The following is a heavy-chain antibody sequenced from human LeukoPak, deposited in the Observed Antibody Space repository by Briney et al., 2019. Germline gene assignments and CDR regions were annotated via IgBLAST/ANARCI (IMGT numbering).Heavy chain of an antibody. Sequence: ASVKVSCKASGYTFTSYGFSWVRQAPGQGLEWMGWISAYNGNTKYAQKLQGRVTMTTDTSTSTAYMELRSLRSDDTAVYYCARESLDYGGNSFHWFDPWGQGTLVTVSS. V-gene: IGHV1-18*01. D-gene: IGHD4-23*01. CDR2: ISAYNGNT. CDR1: GYTFTSYG. J-gene: IGHJ5*02. CDR3: ARESLDYGGNSFHWFDP.